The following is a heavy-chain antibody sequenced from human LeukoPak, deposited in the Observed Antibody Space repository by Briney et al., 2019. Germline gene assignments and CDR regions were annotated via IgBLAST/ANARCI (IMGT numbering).Heavy chain of an antibody. CDR3: ASSIGGGLAVDP. D-gene: IGHD3-16*01. J-gene: IGHJ5*02. CDR1: GYTFTSYY. V-gene: IGHV1-46*01. Sequence: ASVKVSCTASGYTFTSYYMHWVRQAPGQGLEWMGIINPSGGSTSYAQKFQGRVTMTRDTSTSTVYMELSSLRSEDTAVYYCASSIGGGLAVDPWGQGTLVTVSS. CDR2: INPSGGST.